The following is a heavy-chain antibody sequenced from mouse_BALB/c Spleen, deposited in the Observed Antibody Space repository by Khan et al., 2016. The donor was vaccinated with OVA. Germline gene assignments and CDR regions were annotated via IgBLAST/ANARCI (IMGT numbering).Heavy chain of an antibody. Sequence: EVQLVESGGGLVKPGGSLKVSCEASGFTFSNYAMSWVRQTPEKRLEWVASISSGGSNHYPDSVKGRFTISRDNARNILYLQMSSLRSEDTAMYYCARGYAMDYGGQGTSVTVSS. CDR3: ARGYAMDY. CDR1: GFTFSNYA. J-gene: IGHJ4*01. V-gene: IGHV5-6-5*01. CDR2: ISSGGSN.